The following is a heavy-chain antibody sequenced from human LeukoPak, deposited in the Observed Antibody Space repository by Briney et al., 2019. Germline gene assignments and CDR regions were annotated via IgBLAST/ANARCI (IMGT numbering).Heavy chain of an antibody. CDR1: GYSVTSYW. J-gene: IGHJ4*02. CDR2: IYPGEANA. CDR3: ARKDPEMAPDY. V-gene: IGHV5-51*01. D-gene: IGHD5-24*01. Sequence: GESLKIFCKGAGYSVTSYWMGWVRQMPGKGLEWIGIIYPGEANARYSPAFQGQVTISADKYISTAYLQWSSLKASDTAMYYCARKDPEMAPDYWGQGTLVTVSS.